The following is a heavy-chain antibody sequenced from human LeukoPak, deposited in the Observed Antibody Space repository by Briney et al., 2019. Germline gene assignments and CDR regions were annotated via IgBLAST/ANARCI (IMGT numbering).Heavy chain of an antibody. CDR3: ARDPRHIQLWSSFDY. CDR2: ISSSSSYI. J-gene: IGHJ4*02. D-gene: IGHD5-18*01. CDR1: GFTFSSYA. V-gene: IGHV3-21*01. Sequence: GGSLRLSCAASGFTFSSYAMSWVRQAPGRGLEWVSSISSSSSYIYYADSVKGRFTISRDNAKNSLYLQMNSLRAEDTAVYYCARDPRHIQLWSSFDYWGQGTLVTVSS.